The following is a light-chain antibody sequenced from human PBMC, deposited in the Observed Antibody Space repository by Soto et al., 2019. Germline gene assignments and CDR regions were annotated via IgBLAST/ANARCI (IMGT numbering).Light chain of an antibody. CDR2: RNN. V-gene: IGLV1-44*01. CDR3: SVWDDSLNGRV. J-gene: IGLJ3*02. CDR1: SSNIGKNS. Sequence: QSVLTQPPSASGTPGQRVTISCSGYSSNIGKNSVNWYQQFPGTAPKLLIYRNNHRPSGVPARFSGSKSGTSASLAISGLQSEDEADYYCSVWDDSLNGRVFGGGTKLTVL.